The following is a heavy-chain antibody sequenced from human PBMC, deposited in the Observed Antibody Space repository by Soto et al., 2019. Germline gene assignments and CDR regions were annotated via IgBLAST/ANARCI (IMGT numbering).Heavy chain of an antibody. CDR1: GFTFSSYD. CDR3: AGHGGQWLNWFDP. CDR2: ISSSSSTI. V-gene: IGHV3-48*01. D-gene: IGHD6-19*01. J-gene: IGHJ5*02. Sequence: GGSLRLSCAASGFTFSSYDMNWVRQAPGKGLEWVSYISSSSSTIYYADSVKGRFTISRDNAKNSLYLQMNSLRAEDTAVYYCAGHGGQWLNWFDPWGQGILVTAPQ.